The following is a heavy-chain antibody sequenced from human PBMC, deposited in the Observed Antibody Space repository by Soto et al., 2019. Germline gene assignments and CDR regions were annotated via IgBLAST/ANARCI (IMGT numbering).Heavy chain of an antibody. CDR1: GDSVSSGAYY. J-gene: IGHJ5*02. Sequence: SETLSLTCSVSGDSVSSGAYYLGWIRQPPGKGLEWIGYVYYSGSTSYNPSLETGVTISVDTSKNQFSLKLTSVTPADTAIYYCARVKRSTSRLDPWGQGTLVTVSS. CDR3: ARVKRSTSRLDP. CDR2: VYYSGST. V-gene: IGHV4-61*08. D-gene: IGHD1-26*01.